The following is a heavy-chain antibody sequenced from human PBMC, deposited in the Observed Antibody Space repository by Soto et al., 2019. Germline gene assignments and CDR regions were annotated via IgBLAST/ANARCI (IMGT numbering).Heavy chain of an antibody. Sequence: ASVKVSCKASGYTFTSYAMHWVRQAPGQRLEWMGWINAGNGNTKYSQKFQGRVTITRDTSASTAYMELSSLRSEDTAVYYCVRDTAMVPFDYWGQGTLVTVSS. CDR2: INAGNGNT. D-gene: IGHD5-18*01. J-gene: IGHJ4*02. CDR3: VRDTAMVPFDY. V-gene: IGHV1-3*01. CDR1: GYTFTSYA.